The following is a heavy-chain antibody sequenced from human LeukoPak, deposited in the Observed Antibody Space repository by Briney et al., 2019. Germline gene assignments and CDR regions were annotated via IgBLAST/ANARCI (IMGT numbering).Heavy chain of an antibody. Sequence: SGPTLVKPTQTLALTCTFSGFSRSTSGVGVAWIRQSPGQALEWLAVIYWKDDQRFSPSLKSRITITKDTSKNQVVLTMTNMDPADTATYHCAHNGLYHWGQGTLVTVSS. J-gene: IGHJ5*02. CDR2: IYWKDDQ. CDR1: GFSRSTSGVG. D-gene: IGHD2-15*01. V-gene: IGHV2-5*01. CDR3: AHNGLYH.